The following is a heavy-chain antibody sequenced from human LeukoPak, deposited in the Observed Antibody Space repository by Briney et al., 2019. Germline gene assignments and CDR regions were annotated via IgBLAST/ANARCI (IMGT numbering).Heavy chain of an antibody. CDR3: ARGGGYCSGGSCYPRDYFDY. CDR2: ISSSSSYI. Sequence: GGSLRLSCAASGFIFTNYALSWVRQAPGKGLEWVSSISSSSSYIYYADSVKGRFTISRDNAKNSLYLQMNSLRAEDTAVYYCARGGGYCSGGSCYPRDYFDYWGQGTLVTVSS. J-gene: IGHJ4*02. D-gene: IGHD2-15*01. CDR1: GFIFTNYA. V-gene: IGHV3-21*01.